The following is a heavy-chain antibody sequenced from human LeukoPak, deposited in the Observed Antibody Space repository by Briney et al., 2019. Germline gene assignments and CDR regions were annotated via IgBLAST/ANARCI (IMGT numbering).Heavy chain of an antibody. V-gene: IGHV3-23*01. J-gene: IGHJ4*02. D-gene: IGHD3-3*01. Sequence: GGSLRLSCAASGFTFSSYAMSWVRQAPGKGLEWVSAISGSGGSTYYADSVKGRFTISRDNSKNTLYLQMNSLRAEDTAVYYCAKDGRWEWSNAGEMFDYWGQGTLVTVSS. CDR2: ISGSGGST. CDR1: GFTFSSYA. CDR3: AKDGRWEWSNAGEMFDY.